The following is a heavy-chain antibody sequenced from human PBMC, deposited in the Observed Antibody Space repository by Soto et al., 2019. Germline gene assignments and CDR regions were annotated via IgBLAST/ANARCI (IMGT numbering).Heavy chain of an antibody. CDR3: ARDQIRVVAATNYNWFDP. CDR1: GYTFTSYG. D-gene: IGHD2-15*01. CDR2: ISAYNGNT. Sequence: RASVKVSCKASGYTFTSYGISWVRQAPGQGLEWMGWISAYNGNTNYAQKLQGRVTMTTDTSTSTAYMELRSLRSDDTAVYYCARDQIRVVAATNYNWFDPWGQGTLVTVSS. V-gene: IGHV1-18*04. J-gene: IGHJ5*02.